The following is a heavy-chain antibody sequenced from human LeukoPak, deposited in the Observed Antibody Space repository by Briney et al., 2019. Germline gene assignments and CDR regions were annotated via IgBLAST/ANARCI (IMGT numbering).Heavy chain of an antibody. CDR2: ISGGSSGST. V-gene: IGHV3-23*01. D-gene: IGHD2-21*02. CDR3: AKDHANTPVVTN. Sequence: GGALRLSCTAAGCTFSTYVMHGVRQAPGKGLEWLSGISGGSSGSTYYADSVTGRFTGFIDNAKNKVDLKINNLRVEDTAIYYCAKDHANTPVVTNWGQGILVSVSS. CDR1: GCTFSTYV. J-gene: IGHJ4*02.